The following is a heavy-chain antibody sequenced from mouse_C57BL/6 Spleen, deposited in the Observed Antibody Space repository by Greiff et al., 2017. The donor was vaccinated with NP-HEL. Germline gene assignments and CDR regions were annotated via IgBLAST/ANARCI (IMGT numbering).Heavy chain of an antibody. Sequence: EVKVVESGGDLVKPGGSLKLSCAASGFTFSSYGMSWVRQTPDKRLEWVATISSGGSYTYYPDSVKGRFTISRDNAKNTLYLQMSSLKSEDTAMYYCARRGVGPHYFDYWGQGTTLTVSS. CDR2: ISSGGSYT. V-gene: IGHV5-6*02. CDR1: GFTFSSYG. J-gene: IGHJ2*01. CDR3: ARRGVGPHYFDY. D-gene: IGHD4-1*01.